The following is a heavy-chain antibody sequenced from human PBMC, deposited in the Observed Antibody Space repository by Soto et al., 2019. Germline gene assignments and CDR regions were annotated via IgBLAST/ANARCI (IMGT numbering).Heavy chain of an antibody. CDR2: IYYSGTT. J-gene: IGHJ6*02. Sequence: SETLSLTCAVSGYSISSSNWWGWIRQPPGKGLEWIGYIYYSGTTYYNPSLKSRVTMSVDTSKNQFSLKLSSVTAADTAVYYCARRGYCTNGVCYYGMDVWGQGTTVTVSS. CDR1: GYSISSSNW. D-gene: IGHD2-8*01. CDR3: ARRGYCTNGVCYYGMDV. V-gene: IGHV4-28*01.